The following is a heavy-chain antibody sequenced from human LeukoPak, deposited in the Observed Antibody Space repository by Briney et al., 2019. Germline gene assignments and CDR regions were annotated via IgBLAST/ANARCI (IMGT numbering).Heavy chain of an antibody. Sequence: GASVKVSCKASGYTFTSYGISWVRQAPGQGLEWMGWISAYNGNTNYAQKLQGRVTMTTDTSTSTAYMELRSLRSDDTAVYYCARVGVVDIVATIKVPSITFDYWGQGTLVTVSS. J-gene: IGHJ4*02. V-gene: IGHV1-18*01. CDR3: ARVGVVDIVATIKVPSITFDY. CDR2: ISAYNGNT. D-gene: IGHD5-12*01. CDR1: GYTFTSYG.